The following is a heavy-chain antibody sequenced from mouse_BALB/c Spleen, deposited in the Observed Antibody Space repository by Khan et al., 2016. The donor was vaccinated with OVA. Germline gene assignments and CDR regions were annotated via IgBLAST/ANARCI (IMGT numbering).Heavy chain of an antibody. CDR3: TRRPGYFDV. V-gene: IGHV5-12-1*01. CDR2: INSGGDTT. CDR1: GFTFSSYD. Sequence: EVELVESGGGLVKPGGSLKLSCTASGFTFSSYDTSWVRQTPEKRLEWVAYINSGGDTTYSPDTVKGRFTLSRDNAKNTLYLQMSSLKSEDTAIYYSTRRPGYFDVWGAGTTVTVSS. J-gene: IGHJ1*01.